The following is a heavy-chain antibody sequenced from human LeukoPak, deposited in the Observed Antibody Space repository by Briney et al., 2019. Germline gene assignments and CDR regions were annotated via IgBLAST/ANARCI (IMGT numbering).Heavy chain of an antibody. CDR3: ARRIRNYRDWPLYYYYMDV. CDR1: GGSISSGGYS. CDR2: IYHSGST. V-gene: IGHV4-30-2*01. D-gene: IGHD1-7*01. Sequence: SETLSLTCAVSGGSISSGGYSWSWIRQPPGKGLEWIGYIYHSGSTYYNPSLKSRVTISVDRSKNQFSLKLSSVTAADTAVYYCARRIRNYRDWPLYYYYMDVWGKGTTVTVSS. J-gene: IGHJ6*03.